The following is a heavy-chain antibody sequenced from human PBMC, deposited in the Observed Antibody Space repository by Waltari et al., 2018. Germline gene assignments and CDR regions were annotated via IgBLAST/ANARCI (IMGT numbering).Heavy chain of an antibody. CDR2: IIPIFGTA. D-gene: IGHD6-13*01. CDR3: ARDGLGIAAAGSYWYFDL. J-gene: IGHJ2*01. V-gene: IGHV1-69*01. Sequence: QVQLVQSGAEVKKPGSSVKVSCKASGGTFSSYAISWVRQAPGQGLEWMGGIIPIFGTANYAQKFQGRVTITADESTSTAYMELSSLRSEDTAVYYCARDGLGIAAAGSYWYFDLWGRGTLVIVSS. CDR1: GGTFSSYA.